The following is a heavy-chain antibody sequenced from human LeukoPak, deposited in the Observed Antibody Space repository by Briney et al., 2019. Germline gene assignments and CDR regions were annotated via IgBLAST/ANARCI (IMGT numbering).Heavy chain of an antibody. CDR3: ARDYCTRGGDCYKEDLFDP. Sequence: GASVTVSCTASGYTFVIYGISWVRQAPGQGQEWMAWISPYDGDTNYAQKFEGRVTMTTETSTNTAYMELRSLRSDDTAIYYCARDYCTRGGDCYKEDLFDPWGQGTLVTVSA. J-gene: IGHJ5*02. D-gene: IGHD2-21*02. V-gene: IGHV1-18*01. CDR1: GYTFVIYG. CDR2: ISPYDGDT.